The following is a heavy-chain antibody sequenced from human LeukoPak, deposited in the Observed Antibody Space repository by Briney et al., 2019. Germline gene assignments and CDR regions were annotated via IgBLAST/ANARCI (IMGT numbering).Heavy chain of an antibody. CDR3: ARGVRITYSSGWYYFDY. D-gene: IGHD6-19*01. CDR2: IYTSGST. CDR1: GGSISSGSYY. Sequence: PSETLSLTCTVSGGSISSGSYYWSWIRQPAGKGLEWIGRIYTSGSTNYNPSLKSRVTISVDTSKNQFSLKLSSVTAADTAVYYCARGVRITYSSGWYYFDYWGQGTLVTVSS. V-gene: IGHV4-61*02. J-gene: IGHJ4*02.